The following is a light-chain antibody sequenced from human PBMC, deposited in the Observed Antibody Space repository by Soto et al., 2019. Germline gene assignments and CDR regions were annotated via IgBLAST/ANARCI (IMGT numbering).Light chain of an antibody. CDR2: GAS. V-gene: IGKV3-20*01. Sequence: EIVLTQSPGTLSLSPGERATLSCRASQSVSSSYLAWYQQKPGQAPRLLIYGASSRATGLPDRFSGSGSGTDFTLTLSRLEPEDLAVYYCQQYGSSPLTFGGGTKVEIK. J-gene: IGKJ4*01. CDR1: QSVSSSY. CDR3: QQYGSSPLT.